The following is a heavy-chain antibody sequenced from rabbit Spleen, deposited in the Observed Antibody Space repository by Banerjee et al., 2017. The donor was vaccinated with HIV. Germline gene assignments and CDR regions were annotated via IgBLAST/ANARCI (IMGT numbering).Heavy chain of an antibody. V-gene: IGHV1S45*01. Sequence: QEQLVESGGGLVHPEGSLTLTCTASEFSFSSSYYVCWVRQAPGKGLEWIGCISTGSVSGTTWYATWAKGRFTISKTSTTVTLQMTSLTAADTATYFCARSLNLYYGLDLWGQGTLVTVS. CDR1: EFSFSSSYY. J-gene: IGHJ6*01. CDR2: ISTGSVSGTT. CDR3: ARSLNLYYGLDL.